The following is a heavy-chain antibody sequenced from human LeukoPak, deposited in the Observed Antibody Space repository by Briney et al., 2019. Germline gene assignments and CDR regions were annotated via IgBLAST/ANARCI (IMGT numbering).Heavy chain of an antibody. Sequence: GGSLRLSCAASGFTFSPYAMTWVRLAPQEGLEWVSSINGRDGSTYYADSVKGRFTISRDNLKNTLFLQMNSLRVEDTAVYYCAKGLAVESLSPDHWGQGTLVTVSS. D-gene: IGHD6-19*01. CDR3: AKGLAVESLSPDH. CDR2: INGRDGST. V-gene: IGHV3-23*01. CDR1: GFTFSPYA. J-gene: IGHJ4*02.